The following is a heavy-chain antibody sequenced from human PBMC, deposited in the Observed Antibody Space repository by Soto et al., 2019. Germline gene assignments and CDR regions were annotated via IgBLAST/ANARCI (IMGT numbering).Heavy chain of an antibody. CDR2: ISSSSTNI. CDR3: ARDLYYGGNFEY. CDR1: GFTFSSYS. V-gene: IGHV3-48*02. D-gene: IGHD2-21*01. J-gene: IGHJ4*02. Sequence: EVQLVESGGGLVQPGGSLRLSCAASGFTFSSYSMNWVRQAPGKGLEWVSHISSSSTNIYYADSVKGRFTISRDNAKNSLYLQMNSRRDEDTAVYYCARDLYYGGNFEYWGQGTLVTVSS.